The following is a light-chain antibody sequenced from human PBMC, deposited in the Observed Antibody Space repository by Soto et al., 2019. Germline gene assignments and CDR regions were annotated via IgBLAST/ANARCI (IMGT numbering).Light chain of an antibody. CDR1: QRVFYSSNKKNN. CDR3: QQYYSTPQT. V-gene: IGKV4-1*01. CDR2: RAS. J-gene: IGKJ1*01. Sequence: DIVMTQSPDSLAVSLGERATINCKSSQRVFYSSNKKNNLAWNRQKPGQPPKLLIYRASTRDSGVPDRFSGSGSGTDFTLTISSLQAEDVAVYYCQQYYSTPQTFGQGTKVEIK.